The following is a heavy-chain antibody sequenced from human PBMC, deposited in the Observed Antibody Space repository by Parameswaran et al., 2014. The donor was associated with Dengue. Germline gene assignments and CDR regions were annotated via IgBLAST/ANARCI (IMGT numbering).Heavy chain of an antibody. D-gene: IGHD3-22*01. CDR2: FYYSGGT. V-gene: IGHV4-39*01. J-gene: IGHJ4*02. CDR3: AKLVYYDSGGHDC. Sequence: WIRQPPGKGLEWIGNFYYSGGTYYNPSLKSRVTISVDTSKNQFSLKLSSVTAADTAVYYCAKLVYYDSGGHDCWGQGTLVTVSS.